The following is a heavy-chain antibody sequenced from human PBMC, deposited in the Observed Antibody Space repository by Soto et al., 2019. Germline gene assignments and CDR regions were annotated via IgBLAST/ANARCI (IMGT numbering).Heavy chain of an antibody. CDR1: GCTFSSYA. CDR3: ARLRDGYRTPPYDYGMDV. Sequence: SVKASCKASGCTFSSYAISWVRQAPRQGLEWMGGIIPIFGTANYAQKFQGRVTITADESTSTAYMELSSLSSEDTVVYYCARLRDGYRTPPYDYGMDVWGQGTTVTVSS. V-gene: IGHV1-69*13. D-gene: IGHD5-12*01. CDR2: IIPIFGTA. J-gene: IGHJ6*02.